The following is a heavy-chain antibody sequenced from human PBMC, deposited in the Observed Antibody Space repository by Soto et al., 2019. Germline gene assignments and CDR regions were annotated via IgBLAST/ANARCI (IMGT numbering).Heavy chain of an antibody. D-gene: IGHD5-18*01. CDR1: GGSISSSSYY. CDR2: INYSGST. Sequence: QLQLQESGPGLVKPSETLSLTCTVSGGSISSSSYYWGWIRQPPGKGLEWIGSINYSGSTYYNPSLKSRVTISVDTSKNQFSLKLSSVTAADTAVYYCAARLSGYSCGWGSWIDPWGQGTLVTVSS. CDR3: AARLSGYSCGWGSWIDP. V-gene: IGHV4-39*01. J-gene: IGHJ5*02.